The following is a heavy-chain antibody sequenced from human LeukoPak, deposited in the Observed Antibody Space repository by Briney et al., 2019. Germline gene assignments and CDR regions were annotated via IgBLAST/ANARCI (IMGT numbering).Heavy chain of an antibody. D-gene: IGHD2-15*01. J-gene: IGHJ4*02. V-gene: IGHV3-30*18. Sequence: GGSLRPSCAASGFTFSSYGLHWVRQAPGKGLEWVAVISYDGINKYYADSVKGRFTISRDNSKNTLYLQMNSLRAEDTAVYYCAKSGLNRFDYWGQGTLVTVSS. CDR3: AKSGLNRFDY. CDR1: GFTFSSYG. CDR2: ISYDGINK.